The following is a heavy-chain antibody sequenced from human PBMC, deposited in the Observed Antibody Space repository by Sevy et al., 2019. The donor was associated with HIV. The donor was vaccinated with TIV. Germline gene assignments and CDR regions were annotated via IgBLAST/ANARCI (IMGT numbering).Heavy chain of an antibody. J-gene: IGHJ5*02. CDR3: VRDKEVGASILDA. Sequence: GGCLRLSCVASGFNFRNFWMSWVRQAPGKGLECVADIKQDGSEAYYVDSVKGRFTISRDNAKNSLYLQMNSLREEDTAMYLCVRDKEVGASILDAWGQGTPVTVSS. CDR1: GFNFRNFW. CDR2: IKQDGSEA. V-gene: IGHV3-7*03. D-gene: IGHD1-26*01.